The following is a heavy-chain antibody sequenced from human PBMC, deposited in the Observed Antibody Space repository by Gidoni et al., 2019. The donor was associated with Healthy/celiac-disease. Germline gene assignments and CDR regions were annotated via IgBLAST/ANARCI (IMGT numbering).Heavy chain of an antibody. Sequence: EVQLVQSGAEVKKPGESLRISCTGSGSSFTSYWISWVRQMTGKGREWMGGIDPSDYYTNYSPSFQGHVTISDDKSISTAYLQWSSLKASDTAMYYCARHSTPGSSGYYYYYMDVWGKGTTVTVSS. CDR3: ARHSTPGSSGYYYYYMDV. D-gene: IGHD5-18*01. CDR1: GSSFTSYW. V-gene: IGHV5-10-1*03. J-gene: IGHJ6*03. CDR2: IDPSDYYT.